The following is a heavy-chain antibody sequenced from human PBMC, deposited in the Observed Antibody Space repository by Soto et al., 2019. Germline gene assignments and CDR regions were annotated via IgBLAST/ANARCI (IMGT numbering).Heavy chain of an antibody. J-gene: IGHJ4*02. V-gene: IGHV4-30-4*01. CDR1: GGSINSGDYY. CDR2: IYYDGST. Sequence: QVQLQESGPGLVKPSQTLSLTCSVSGGSINSGDYYCNWIRQPPGKGLEWIGYIYYDGSTYYNPSLPSRVTISVATSTNQFSLKLTSVTAAATAVYYCATGPHDFWSGLSYFDSWGQGTLVTVSS. D-gene: IGHD3-3*01. CDR3: ATGPHDFWSGLSYFDS.